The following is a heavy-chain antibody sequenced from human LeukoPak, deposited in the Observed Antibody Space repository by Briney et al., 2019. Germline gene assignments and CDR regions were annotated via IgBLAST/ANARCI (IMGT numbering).Heavy chain of an antibody. V-gene: IGHV3-13*01. CDR3: ARETEKGMDV. CDR1: GFTYSSYD. J-gene: IGHJ6*02. Sequence: AGGSLRLSCAASGFTYSSYDMHWVRQATGKGLEWVSAIGTAGDTYYPGSVKGRFTISRENAKNSLYLQMNSLRAGDTAVYYCARETEKGMDVWGQGTTVTVSS. CDR2: IGTAGDT.